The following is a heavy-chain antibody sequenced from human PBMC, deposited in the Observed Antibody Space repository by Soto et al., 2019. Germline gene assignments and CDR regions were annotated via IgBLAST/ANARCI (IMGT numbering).Heavy chain of an antibody. V-gene: IGHV3-30*18. CDR2: ISYDGSNK. CDR3: AKSMGIGYSVESYYYYGMDV. CDR1: GFTFSSYG. D-gene: IGHD5-18*01. J-gene: IGHJ6*02. Sequence: GGSLRLSCAASGFTFSSYGMHWVRQAPGKGLEWVAVISYDGSNKYYADSVKGRFTISRDNSKNTLYLQMNSLRAEDTAVYYCAKSMGIGYSVESYYYYGMDVWGQGTTVTVSS.